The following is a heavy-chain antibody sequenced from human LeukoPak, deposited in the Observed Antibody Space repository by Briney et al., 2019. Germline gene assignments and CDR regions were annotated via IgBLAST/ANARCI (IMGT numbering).Heavy chain of an antibody. CDR2: IYYSGST. D-gene: IGHD6-13*01. J-gene: IGHJ6*03. V-gene: IGHV4-39*01. CDR1: GGSISSSSYY. CDR3: ATAAKVDYYYYMDV. Sequence: PSETLSLTCTVSGGSISSSSYYWGWIRQPPGKGLEWVGAIYYSGSTYYNPSLKSRVTISVDTSKNQFSLKLSSVTAADTAVYYCATAAKVDYYYYMDVWGKGTTVTISS.